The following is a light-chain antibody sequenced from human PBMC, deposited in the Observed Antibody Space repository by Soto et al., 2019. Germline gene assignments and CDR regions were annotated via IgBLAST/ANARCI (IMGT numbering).Light chain of an antibody. Sequence: EIVLTQSPGTLYLSPGERATLSCRASQSVSSSYLAWYQQKPGQAPRLLIYGASSRATGIPDRFSGSGSGTDFTLTISRLEPEDFAVYYCQQYGSSTWTFGQGTNVEIK. CDR3: QQYGSSTWT. J-gene: IGKJ1*01. CDR2: GAS. V-gene: IGKV3-20*01. CDR1: QSVSSSY.